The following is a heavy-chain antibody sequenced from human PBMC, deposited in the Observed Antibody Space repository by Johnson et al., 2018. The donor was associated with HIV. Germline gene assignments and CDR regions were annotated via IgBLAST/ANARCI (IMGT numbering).Heavy chain of an antibody. J-gene: IGHJ3*02. CDR1: GFTFSSYG. D-gene: IGHD5-24*01. CDR3: ARERYVRWLQDGAFDI. Sequence: QVQLVESGGGVVQPGGSLRLSCAASGFTFSSYGMHWVRQAPGKGLEWVAFIRYDGSNKYYADSVKGRFTISRDNSKNTLYLQMNSLRAEDTAVYYCARERYVRWLQDGAFDIWGQGTMVTVSS. CDR2: IRYDGSNK. V-gene: IGHV3-30*02.